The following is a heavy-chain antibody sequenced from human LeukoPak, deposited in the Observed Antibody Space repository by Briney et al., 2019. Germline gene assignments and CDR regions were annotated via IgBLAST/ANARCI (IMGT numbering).Heavy chain of an antibody. CDR2: IYSGGRT. D-gene: IGHD6-13*01. V-gene: IGHV3-53*01. CDR1: GFTVSSND. J-gene: IGHJ4*02. Sequence: GGSLRLSCAASGFTVSSNDMSWVRQAPGKGLEWVSVIYSGGRTFYADSVKGRFTISRDNAKNSLYLQMNSLRAEDTAVYYCARDSEQLFDYWGQGTLVTVSS. CDR3: ARDSEQLFDY.